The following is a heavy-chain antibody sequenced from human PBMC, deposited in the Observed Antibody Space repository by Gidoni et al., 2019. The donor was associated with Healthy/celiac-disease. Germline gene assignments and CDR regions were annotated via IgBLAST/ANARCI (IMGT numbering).Heavy chain of an antibody. J-gene: IGHJ4*02. D-gene: IGHD4-17*01. CDR2: ISWNSDSI. CDR3: AKDMGNYGGYAWRLDY. CDR1: GFTFDNYA. Sequence: EVQLVESGGGLVQPGRSLRLSCAASGFTFDNYAMNWIRQAPGKGLELDSGISWNSDSIGYADSVKGRFTISRDNANNSLYLQMNSLRAADTALYYCAKDMGNYGGYAWRLDYWGQGTLVTVSS. V-gene: IGHV3-9*01.